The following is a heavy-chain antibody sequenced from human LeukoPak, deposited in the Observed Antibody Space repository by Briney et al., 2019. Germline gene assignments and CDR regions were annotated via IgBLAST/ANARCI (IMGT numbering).Heavy chain of an antibody. CDR2: ISGSGGST. Sequence: GGSLRLSCAASGFTFSSYAMSWVRQAPGKELEWVSAISGSGGSTYYADSVKGRFTISRDNSKNTLYLQMNSLRAEDTAVYYCAKEYDSSGYYYSFDYWGQGTLVTVSS. CDR3: AKEYDSSGYYYSFDY. D-gene: IGHD3-22*01. J-gene: IGHJ4*02. V-gene: IGHV3-23*01. CDR1: GFTFSSYA.